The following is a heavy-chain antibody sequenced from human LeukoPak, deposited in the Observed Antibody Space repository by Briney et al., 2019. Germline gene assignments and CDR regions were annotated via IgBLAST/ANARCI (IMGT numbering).Heavy chain of an antibody. CDR2: ISSSSSYI. CDR3: ARDRGGAIPFDY. J-gene: IGHJ4*02. CDR1: GFTFSSYS. Sequence: GGSLRLSCAASGFTFSSYSMNWVRQAPGKGLEWVSSISSSSSYIYYADSVKGRFTISRDNAKNSLYLQMNSLRAEDTAVYYCARDRGGAIPFDYWGQGTLVTVSS. V-gene: IGHV3-21*01. D-gene: IGHD3-16*01.